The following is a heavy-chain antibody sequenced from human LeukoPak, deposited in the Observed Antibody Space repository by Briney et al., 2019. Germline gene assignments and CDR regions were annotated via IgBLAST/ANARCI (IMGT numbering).Heavy chain of an antibody. J-gene: IGHJ4*02. CDR2: LSGSGRNT. CDR1: GFTFSSSA. CDR3: AKVDNYGGNSGLDY. Sequence: PGGSLRLSCAASGFTFSSSAMSWVRQAPGKGLEWVSVLSGSGRNTYYADSVKGRFTISRDNSKNTLYLQMHSLRAEDTAVYYCAKVDNYGGNSGLDYWGLGTLVTVSS. V-gene: IGHV3-23*01. D-gene: IGHD4-23*01.